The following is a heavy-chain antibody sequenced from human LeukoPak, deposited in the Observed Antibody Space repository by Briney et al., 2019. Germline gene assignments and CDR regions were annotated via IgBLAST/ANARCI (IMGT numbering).Heavy chain of an antibody. CDR2: IYYSRST. Sequence: SETLSLTCTVSGGSISSYYWSWIRQPPGNGLEWIGYIYYSRSTNYNPSLKSRVTISVDTSKNQFSLKLSSVTAADTAVYYCARQGASIAALGMDVWGQGTTVTVSS. CDR1: GGSISSYY. J-gene: IGHJ6*02. V-gene: IGHV4-59*08. D-gene: IGHD6-6*01. CDR3: ARQGASIAALGMDV.